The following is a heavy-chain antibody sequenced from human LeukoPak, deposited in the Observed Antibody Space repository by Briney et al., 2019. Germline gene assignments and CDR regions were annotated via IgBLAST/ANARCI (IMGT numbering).Heavy chain of an antibody. V-gene: IGHV4-59*08. D-gene: IGHD6-6*01. CDR1: GGSMNSYY. CDR2: IYYSGST. CDR3: ARGLGSSSSRRGHWYFDL. Sequence: SETLSLTCSVSGGSMNSYYWSWIRQSPGKGLEWIGYIYYSGSTNYNPSLKSRVTISVDTSKNQFSLKLSSVTAADTAVYYCARGLGSSSSRRGHWYFDLWGRGTLVTVSS. J-gene: IGHJ2*01.